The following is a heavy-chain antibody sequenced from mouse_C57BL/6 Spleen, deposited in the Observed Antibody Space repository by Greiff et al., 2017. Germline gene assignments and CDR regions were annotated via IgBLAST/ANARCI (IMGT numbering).Heavy chain of an antibody. Sequence: EVQLQQSGAELVRPGASVKLSCTASGFNIKDDYMHWVKQRPEQGLEWIGWIDPENGDTEYASKFQGKATITADTSSNTAYLQLSSLTSEDTAVYYCTTHYGFDYWGQGTTLTVSS. CDR3: TTHYGFDY. CDR1: GFNIKDDY. V-gene: IGHV14-4*01. D-gene: IGHD1-2*01. J-gene: IGHJ2*01. CDR2: IDPENGDT.